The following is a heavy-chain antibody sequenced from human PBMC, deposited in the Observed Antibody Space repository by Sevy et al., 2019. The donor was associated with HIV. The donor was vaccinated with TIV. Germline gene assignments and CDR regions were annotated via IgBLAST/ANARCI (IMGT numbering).Heavy chain of an antibody. Sequence: ASVKVSCKTSGYAIMSYGVTWVRQAPGQGLEWMGWIGVYNGNANSAQKFRDRVTMTTDTSTSTAHMELTNLRSDDTAVYYCARVPTYYYGSATYFDHWGQGTLVTVSS. V-gene: IGHV1-18*01. D-gene: IGHD3-10*01. CDR1: GYAIMSYG. J-gene: IGHJ4*02. CDR3: ARVPTYYYGSATYFDH. CDR2: IGVYNGNA.